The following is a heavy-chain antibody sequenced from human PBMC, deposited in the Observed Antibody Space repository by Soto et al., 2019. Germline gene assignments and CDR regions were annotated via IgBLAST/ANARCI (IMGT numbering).Heavy chain of an antibody. CDR3: AKDRSSSLDAMDV. J-gene: IGHJ6*02. CDR1: GFTFSRYG. V-gene: IGHV3-33*06. D-gene: IGHD6-13*01. Sequence: RLSCAASGFTFSRYGMHWVRQAPDKGLEWVAVIFYDGSDDHYADSVKGRFTISRDNSNNTLYLQLNSLRPEDTAVYYCAKDRSSSLDAMDVWGQGTTVTVSS. CDR2: IFYDGSDD.